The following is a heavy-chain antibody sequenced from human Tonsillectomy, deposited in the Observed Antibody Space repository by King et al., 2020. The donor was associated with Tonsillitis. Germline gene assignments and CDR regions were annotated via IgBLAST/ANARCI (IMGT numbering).Heavy chain of an antibody. Sequence: VQLVESGAEVKKPGESLRISCKGSGYSFTGYWISWVRQMPGQGLEWMGRIDPSDSYTNYGPSFQGHVTISTDKSNSTAYLQWSSLKASDTAMYYCARHGSGDSAYSYYAMDVWGQGTTVTVSS. V-gene: IGHV5-10-1*03. D-gene: IGHD2-15*01. CDR2: IDPSDSYT. CDR3: ARHGSGDSAYSYYAMDV. CDR1: GYSFTGYW. J-gene: IGHJ6*02.